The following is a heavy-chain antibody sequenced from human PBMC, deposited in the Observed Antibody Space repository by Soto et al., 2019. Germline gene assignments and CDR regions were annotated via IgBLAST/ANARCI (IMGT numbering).Heavy chain of an antibody. CDR1: GFTFSTYS. CDR3: AREETAWPLAYGLDV. V-gene: IGHV3-21*02. Sequence: EVQLVESGGGLVKPGGSLRLSCVASGFTFSTYSMNWVRQAPGKGLEWVSNIGTRSDIYYAESVKGRFTISRDNAKISLSLQMNSLRVEDTAVYYCAREETAWPLAYGLDVWGQGTAVTVSS. D-gene: IGHD2-21*02. J-gene: IGHJ6*02. CDR2: IGTRSDI.